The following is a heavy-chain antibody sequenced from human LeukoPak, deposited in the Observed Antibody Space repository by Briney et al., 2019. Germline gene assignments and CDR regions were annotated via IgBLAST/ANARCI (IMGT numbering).Heavy chain of an antibody. D-gene: IGHD3-10*01. J-gene: IGHJ6*03. CDR3: ARTSMVRGVMHYYYYMDV. CDR1: GGSISSYY. Sequence: PSETLSLTCTVSGGSISSYYWSWIRQPPGKGLEWIGYIYYSGSTNYNPSLKSRVTISVDTSKNQFSLKLSSVTAADTAVYYCARTSMVRGVMHYYYYMDVWGKGTTVTISS. V-gene: IGHV4-59*01. CDR2: IYYSGST.